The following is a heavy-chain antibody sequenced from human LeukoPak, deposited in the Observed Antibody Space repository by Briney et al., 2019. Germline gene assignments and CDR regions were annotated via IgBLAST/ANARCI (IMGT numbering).Heavy chain of an antibody. CDR1: GGSISSGGYY. J-gene: IGHJ4*02. CDR2: IYYSGST. V-gene: IGHV4-31*03. D-gene: IGHD3-3*01. CDR3: ARGEIGDFWSGYLAY. Sequence: SETLSLTCTVSGGSISSGGYYWSWIRQHPGKGLEWIGYIYYSGSTYYNPSLKSRVTISVDTSKNQFSLKLSSVTAADTAVYYCARGEIGDFWSGYLAYWGQGTLVTVSS.